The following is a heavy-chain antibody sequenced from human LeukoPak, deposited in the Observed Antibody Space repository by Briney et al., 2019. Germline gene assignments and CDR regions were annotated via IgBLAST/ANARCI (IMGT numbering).Heavy chain of an antibody. CDR2: IWHDGGRK. D-gene: IGHD5-12*01. J-gene: IGHJ4*02. CDR1: GFTFTTHG. V-gene: IGHV3-33*01. Sequence: GGSLRLSCVVSGFTFTTHGFNWVRQAPGKGLEWVSVIWHDGGRKEYADSVRGRFTISRDNSNLYLQMNSLRAEDTAIYYCARDIGNSGFNLDHWGQGTPVTVSS. CDR3: ARDIGNSGFNLDH.